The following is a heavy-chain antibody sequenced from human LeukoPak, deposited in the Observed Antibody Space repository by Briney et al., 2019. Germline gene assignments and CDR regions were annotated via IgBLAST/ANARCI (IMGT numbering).Heavy chain of an antibody. D-gene: IGHD3-10*01. Sequence: SGPTLVKPTQTLTLTCTFSGFSLSTSGVGVGWIRQPPGKALEWLALIYWNDDKRYSPSLKSRLTITKDTSKNQVVLTMTNMDPVDTATYYCAPQSDLTMVRGGGFDPWGQGTLVTVTS. CDR1: GFSLSTSGVG. J-gene: IGHJ5*02. CDR2: IYWNDDK. CDR3: APQSDLTMVRGGGFDP. V-gene: IGHV2-5*01.